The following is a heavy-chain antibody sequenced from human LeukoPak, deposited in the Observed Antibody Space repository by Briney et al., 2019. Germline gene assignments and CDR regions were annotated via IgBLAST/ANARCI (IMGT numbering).Heavy chain of an antibody. CDR3: ARVGYYSSGPFSYFDY. J-gene: IGHJ4*02. CDR2: ISYDGSNE. CDR1: GFTFSRYA. D-gene: IGHD3-10*01. V-gene: IGHV3-30-3*01. Sequence: TGGSLRLSCAASGFTFSRYAMHWVRQAPGKGLEWVAGISYDGSNEYYADSVKGRFTISRDSSENTLYLQMNSLRVEDTAVYYCARVGYYSSGPFSYFDYWGQGTLVTVSS.